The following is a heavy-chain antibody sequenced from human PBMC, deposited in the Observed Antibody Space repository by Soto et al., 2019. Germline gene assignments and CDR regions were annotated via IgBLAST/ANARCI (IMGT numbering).Heavy chain of an antibody. CDR3: ARDYGSGSYYFPPVDY. D-gene: IGHD3-10*01. Sequence: ASVKVSCKASGYTFTSYGISWVRQAPGQGLEWMGWISAYNGNTNYAQKLQGRVTMTTDTSTSTAYMELRSLRSDDTAVYYCARDYGSGSYYFPPVDYWGQGTLVTVSS. V-gene: IGHV1-18*01. CDR2: ISAYNGNT. J-gene: IGHJ4*02. CDR1: GYTFTSYG.